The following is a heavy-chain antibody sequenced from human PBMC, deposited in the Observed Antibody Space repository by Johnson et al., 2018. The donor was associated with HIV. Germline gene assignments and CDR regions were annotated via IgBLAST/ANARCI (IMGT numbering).Heavy chain of an antibody. D-gene: IGHD6-13*01. CDR3: AKIYLGQQLRDPFDF. J-gene: IGHJ3*01. CDR1: GFTFSDYY. V-gene: IGHV3-11*04. Sequence: LGVSCAASGFTFSDYYMSWIRQAPGKGLEWVSYISSSCSTIYYADSVKGRFTISRDNAKNSLYLQMNSLRAEDTAVYYCAKIYLGQQLRDPFDFWGQGTLVTVSS. CDR2: ISSSCSTI.